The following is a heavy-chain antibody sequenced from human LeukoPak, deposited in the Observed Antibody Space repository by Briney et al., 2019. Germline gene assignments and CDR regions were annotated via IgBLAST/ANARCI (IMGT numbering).Heavy chain of an antibody. V-gene: IGHV4-59*08. CDR3: ASLTTVTQGYFDS. CDR2: IYYSGST. CDR1: GGSISSYY. Sequence: PSETLSLTCTVSGGSISSYYWSWIRQPPGKGLEWIGYIYYSGSTNYNPSLKSRLTISVDASKNQFSLKLSSVTAIDTAVYYCASLTTVTQGYFDSWGQGTLVTVSS. D-gene: IGHD4-17*01. J-gene: IGHJ4*02.